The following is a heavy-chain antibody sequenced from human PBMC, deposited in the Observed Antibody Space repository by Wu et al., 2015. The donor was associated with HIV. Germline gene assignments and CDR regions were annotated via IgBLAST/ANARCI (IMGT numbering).Heavy chain of an antibody. Sequence: QVQLVQSGAEVKEPGSSVRVSCRASGDSFSNYAVSWVRQAPGQGLEWMGGTIAIFGTTNYAQKFQGRVTITTDEPMNTAYMQVSSLRPEDTAVYYCARGPPYGSGSYYNPVDGYYHYYEMDVWGQGTTVTVSS. J-gene: IGHJ6*02. CDR1: GDSFSNYA. CDR2: TIAIFGTT. D-gene: IGHD3-10*01. V-gene: IGHV1-69*01. CDR3: ARGPPYGSGSYYNPVDGYYHYYEMDV.